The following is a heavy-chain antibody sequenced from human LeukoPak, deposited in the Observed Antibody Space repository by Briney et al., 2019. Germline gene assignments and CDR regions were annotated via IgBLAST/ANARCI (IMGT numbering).Heavy chain of an antibody. D-gene: IGHD3-9*01. CDR1: GFTFSIYE. J-gene: IGHJ5*02. V-gene: IGHV3-48*03. CDR2: ISSSGSTI. Sequence: GGSLRLSCVASGFTFSIYEMNWVRQAPGKGLEWVSYISSSGSTIYYADSVKCRFTISRDNAKNSLYLQMNSLRAEDTAVYYCARDARYYDILTGYYTHNWFDLWGRGTLVTVSS. CDR3: ARDARYYDILTGYYTHNWFDL.